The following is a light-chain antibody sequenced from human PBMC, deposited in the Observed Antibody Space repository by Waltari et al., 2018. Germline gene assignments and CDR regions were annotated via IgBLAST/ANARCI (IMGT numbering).Light chain of an antibody. V-gene: IGLV2-23*01. CDR1: NNAVGTYTL. CDR3: SSYAGSSSPRV. J-gene: IGLJ3*02. Sequence: QSALLQPASVSGSPGQSITMSCTETNNAVGTYTLVSWYQQHPGKAPKLMIYEGNKRPSGVSYRFSGSKSGNTASLTISGLQAEDEADYYCSSYAGSSSPRVFGGGTKLTVL. CDR2: EGN.